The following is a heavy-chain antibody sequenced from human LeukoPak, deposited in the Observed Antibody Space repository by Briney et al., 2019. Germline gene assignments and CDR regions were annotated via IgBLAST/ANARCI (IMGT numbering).Heavy chain of an antibody. CDR2: IYYSGST. CDR3: ARVEVIDYYDSSGYYAFDY. Sequence: SETLSLTCTVSGGSISSYYWSWIRQPPGKGLEWIGYIYYSGSTNYNPSLKSRVTISVDTSKNQFSLKLSSVTAADTAVYYCARVEVIDYYDSSGYYAFDYWGQGTLVTVSP. CDR1: GGSISSYY. D-gene: IGHD3-22*01. V-gene: IGHV4-59*01. J-gene: IGHJ4*02.